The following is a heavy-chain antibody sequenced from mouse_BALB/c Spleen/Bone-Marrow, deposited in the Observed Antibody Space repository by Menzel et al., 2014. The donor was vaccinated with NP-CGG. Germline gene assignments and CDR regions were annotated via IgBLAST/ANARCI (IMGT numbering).Heavy chain of an antibody. D-gene: IGHD1-1*02. CDR1: GFSLTSYG. CDR3: ARDGVYGSHYYAMDY. Sequence: VKLVESGPGLVSPSQSLSIPCTVSGFSLTSYGVHWVRQPPGKGLEWLGVIWAGGSTNYNSALMSRLSISKDNSKSQVFIKMNSLQTDDTAMYYCARDGVYGSHYYAMDYWGQGTSVTVSS. J-gene: IGHJ4*01. V-gene: IGHV2-9*02. CDR2: IWAGGST.